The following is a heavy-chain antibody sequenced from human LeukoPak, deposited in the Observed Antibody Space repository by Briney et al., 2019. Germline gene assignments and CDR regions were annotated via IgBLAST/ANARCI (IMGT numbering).Heavy chain of an antibody. V-gene: IGHV4-59*12. J-gene: IGHJ4*02. Sequence: KPSETLSLTCTVSGGSISSFFWGWIRQPPGKGLEWIGYVHSSGSTKYNPSLKSRLIISVDMSKNQFSLKLRSVSVADTAVYYCARLAPGNYDILTGDPKVVFDYWGQGALVTVSS. CDR3: ARLAPGNYDILTGDPKVVFDY. CDR1: GGSISSFF. D-gene: IGHD3-9*01. CDR2: VHSSGST.